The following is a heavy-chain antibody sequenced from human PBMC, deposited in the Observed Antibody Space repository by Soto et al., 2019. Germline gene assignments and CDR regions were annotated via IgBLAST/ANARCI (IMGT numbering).Heavy chain of an antibody. CDR1: GYTFTGYY. Sequence: QVQLVQSGAEVKKPGASVKVSCKASGYTFTGYYMHWVRQAPGQGLKWMGWINPNSGGTNYAQKFQGWVTMTRDTSISTAYMELSRLRSDDTAVYYCAILGGERGYCSGGSCPFDYWGQGTLVTVSS. CDR2: INPNSGGT. CDR3: AILGGERGYCSGGSCPFDY. D-gene: IGHD2-15*01. V-gene: IGHV1-2*04. J-gene: IGHJ4*02.